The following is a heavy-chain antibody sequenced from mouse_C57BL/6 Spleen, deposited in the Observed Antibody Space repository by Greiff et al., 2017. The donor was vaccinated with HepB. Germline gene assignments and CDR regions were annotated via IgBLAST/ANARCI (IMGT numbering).Heavy chain of an antibody. D-gene: IGHD2-5*01. Sequence: QVQLQQSGAELVRPGASVTLSCKASGYTFTDYEMHWVKQTPVHGLEWIGAIDPETGGTAYNQKFKGKAILTADKSSSTAYMELRSLTSEDSAVYYCTRDYSNRGFAYWGQGTLVTVSA. J-gene: IGHJ3*01. CDR2: IDPETGGT. CDR3: TRDYSNRGFAY. V-gene: IGHV1-15*01. CDR1: GYTFTDYE.